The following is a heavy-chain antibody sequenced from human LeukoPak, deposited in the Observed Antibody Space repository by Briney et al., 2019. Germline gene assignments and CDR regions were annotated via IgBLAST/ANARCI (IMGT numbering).Heavy chain of an antibody. CDR2: IYYSGST. CDR1: GGSISYYY. Sequence: KPSETPSLTCTVSGGSISYYYWSWIRQPPGKGLEWIGYIYYSGSTNYNPSLKSRVTISVDTSKNQFSLKLSSVTAADTAVYYCARHSVAGGAFDIWGQGTMVTVSS. V-gene: IGHV4-59*08. CDR3: ARHSVAGGAFDI. D-gene: IGHD6-19*01. J-gene: IGHJ3*02.